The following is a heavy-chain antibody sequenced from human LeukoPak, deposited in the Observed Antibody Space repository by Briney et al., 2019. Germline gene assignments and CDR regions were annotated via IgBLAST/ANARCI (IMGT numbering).Heavy chain of an antibody. V-gene: IGHV4-59*11. CDR1: GGSITSHS. J-gene: IGHJ4*02. Sequence: PSETLSLTCTVSGGSITSHSWSWIRQPPGKGLEWIGYIFYSGHTNYNPSLRSRVTISVDTSKTQFSLRLTSVTAADTAVYYCARQSRGAAAGNDYWGQGTLVTVSS. CDR3: ARQSRGAAAGNDY. D-gene: IGHD6-13*01. CDR2: IFYSGHT.